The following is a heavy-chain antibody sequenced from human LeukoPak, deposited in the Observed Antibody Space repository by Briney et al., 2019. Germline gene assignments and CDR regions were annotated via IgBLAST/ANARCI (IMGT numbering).Heavy chain of an antibody. CDR1: GFTFSSYS. D-gene: IGHD6-19*01. J-gene: IGHJ3*02. Sequence: GGSLRLSCAASGFTFSSYSMNWVRQAPGKGLEWVSAISGSGGSTYYADSVKGRFTISRDNSKNTLYLQMNSLRAEDTAVYYCAKTGGKGQWLYAFDIWGQGTMVTVSS. V-gene: IGHV3-23*01. CDR2: ISGSGGST. CDR3: AKTGGKGQWLYAFDI.